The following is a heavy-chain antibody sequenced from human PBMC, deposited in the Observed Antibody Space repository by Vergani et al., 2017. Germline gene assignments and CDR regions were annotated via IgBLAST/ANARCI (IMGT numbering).Heavy chain of an antibody. D-gene: IGHD1-26*01. Sequence: QVQLVESGGGVVQPGRSLRLSCAASGFTFSSYGMHWVRQAPGKGLEWVAVISYDGSNKYYADSVKGRFTISRDNSKNTLYLQMNSLRAEDTAVYYCARDVRAWELLLDAFDIWGQGTMVTVSS. V-gene: IGHV3-30*19. CDR1: GFTFSSYG. CDR2: ISYDGSNK. J-gene: IGHJ3*02. CDR3: ARDVRAWELLLDAFDI.